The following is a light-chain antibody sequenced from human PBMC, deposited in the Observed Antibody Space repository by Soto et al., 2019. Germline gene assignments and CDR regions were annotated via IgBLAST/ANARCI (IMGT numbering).Light chain of an antibody. CDR3: KQYGSSPRT. J-gene: IGKJ1*01. V-gene: IGKV3-20*01. Sequence: DIVLTQSPGTLSMSPGETTTRSRRASQSVTSSYLAWYQLKPGQAPRLLIYGASSRATGIPDRFSGSGSGTDFTLTISRLDPEDFAVYFCKQYGSSPRTFGNGTKVAIK. CDR1: QSVTSSY. CDR2: GAS.